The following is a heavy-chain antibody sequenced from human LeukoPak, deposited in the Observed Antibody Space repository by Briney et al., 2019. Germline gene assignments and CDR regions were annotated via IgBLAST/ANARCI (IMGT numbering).Heavy chain of an antibody. D-gene: IGHD1-26*01. CDR1: GYTFTSYY. CDR2: INPSGGST. CDR3: ANAGATGGYYFDY. V-gene: IGHV1-46*03. J-gene: IGHJ4*02. Sequence: ASVKVSCKASGYTFTSYYMHWVRQAPGQGLEWMGIINPSGGSTSYAQKFQGRVTMTRDTSTSTVYMKLSSLRSGDTAVYYCANAGATGGYYFDYWGQGTLVTVSS.